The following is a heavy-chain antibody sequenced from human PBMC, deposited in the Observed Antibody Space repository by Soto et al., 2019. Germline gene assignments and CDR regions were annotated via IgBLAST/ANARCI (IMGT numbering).Heavy chain of an antibody. CDR1: GFTFSSYW. D-gene: IGHD3-22*01. CDR2: IKQDGSEK. V-gene: IGHV3-7*03. J-gene: IGHJ4*02. CDR3: ARAPDYYDSSGYYWEY. Sequence: VGSLRLSCAASGFTFSSYWMSWVRQAPGKGLEWVANIKQDGSEKYYVDSVKGRFTISRDNAKNSLYLQMNSLRAEDTAVYYCARAPDYYDSSGYYWEYWGQGTLVTVSS.